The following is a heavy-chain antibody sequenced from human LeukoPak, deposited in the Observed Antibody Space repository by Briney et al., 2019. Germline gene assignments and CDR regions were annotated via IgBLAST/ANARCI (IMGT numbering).Heavy chain of an antibody. Sequence: GGSLRLSCAASGFTFSSYGMHWVRQAPGKGLEWVAFIRYDGSSKYYADSVKGRFTISRDNSKNTLYLQINSLRAVDTAVYYCAKDFWRDIVVVPAANFDYWGQGTLVTVSS. V-gene: IGHV3-30*02. CDR2: IRYDGSSK. CDR1: GFTFSSYG. CDR3: AKDFWRDIVVVPAANFDY. J-gene: IGHJ4*02. D-gene: IGHD2-2*01.